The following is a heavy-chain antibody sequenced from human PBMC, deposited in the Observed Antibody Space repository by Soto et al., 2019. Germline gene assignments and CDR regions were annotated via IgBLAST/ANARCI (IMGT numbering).Heavy chain of an antibody. CDR2: ISAYNGNT. CDR3: ARDWDYGDALGAFDI. D-gene: IGHD4-17*01. CDR1: GYTFTSYG. J-gene: IGHJ3*02. V-gene: IGHV1-18*01. Sequence: QVPLVQSGAEVKKPGASVKVSCKASGYTFTSYGISCVRQAPGQGLEWMGWISAYNGNTNYAQKLQGRVTMTTDTSTSTAYMELRSLRSDDTAVYYCARDWDYGDALGAFDIWGQGTMVTVSS.